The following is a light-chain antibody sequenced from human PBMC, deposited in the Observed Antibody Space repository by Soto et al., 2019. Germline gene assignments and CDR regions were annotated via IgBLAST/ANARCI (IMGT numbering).Light chain of an antibody. V-gene: IGLV2-11*01. CDR2: DVN. CDR1: SSDVGGYNY. CDR3: CSYAGGYNLYV. J-gene: IGLJ1*01. Sequence: QSVLTQPRSVSGSPGQSVTISCTGTSSDVGGYNYVSWYQQHPGKAPKLITYDVNERPSGVPDRFSGSKSGNTASLTISGLQAEDEADYYCCSYAGGYNLYVFGTGTTVTVL.